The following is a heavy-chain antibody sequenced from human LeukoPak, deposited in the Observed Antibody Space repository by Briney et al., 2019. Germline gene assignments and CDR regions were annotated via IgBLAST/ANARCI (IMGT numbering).Heavy chain of an antibody. J-gene: IGHJ4*02. CDR1: GYSFTAYY. Sequence: ASVKVSCKASGYSFTAYYMHWVRQAPGQGLEWMGWINPNSGDTKIAQKFQGRVTMTRDTSISTVYMELSSLISDDTAVYYCARGPNYYDSSGFHYRDWGQGTLVTVSS. D-gene: IGHD3-22*01. CDR3: ARGPNYYDSSGFHYRD. CDR2: INPNSGDT. V-gene: IGHV1-2*02.